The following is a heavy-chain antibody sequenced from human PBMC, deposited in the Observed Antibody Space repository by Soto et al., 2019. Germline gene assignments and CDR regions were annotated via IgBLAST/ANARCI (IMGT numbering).Heavy chain of an antibody. CDR3: ARDSILTERAAGTQVRFDP. CDR2: INAGNGNT. Sequence: QVQLVQSGAEVKKPGASVKVSCKASGYTFTSYAMHWVRPAPGQRLEWMGWINAGNGNTKYSQKFQGRVTITRDTSASTAYMELSSLRSEDTAVYYCARDSILTERAAGTQVRFDPWGQGTLVTVSS. CDR1: GYTFTSYA. D-gene: IGHD6-13*01. J-gene: IGHJ5*02. V-gene: IGHV1-3*01.